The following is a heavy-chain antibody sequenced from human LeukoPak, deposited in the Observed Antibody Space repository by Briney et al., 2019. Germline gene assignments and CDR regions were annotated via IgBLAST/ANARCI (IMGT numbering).Heavy chain of an antibody. CDR2: IKSKSDGGTT. CDR1: GFTVSNAW. J-gene: IGHJ4*02. CDR3: TYYYASGRRFDS. D-gene: IGHD3-10*01. V-gene: IGHV3-15*01. Sequence: GGSLRLSCAASGFTVSNAWMKWVRQAPGKGLEWVGRIKSKSDGGTTDYAPPVKGRFTFSRDDSENTLYLQMNSLKTEDTAVYYCTYYYASGRRFDSWGQGTLVTVSS.